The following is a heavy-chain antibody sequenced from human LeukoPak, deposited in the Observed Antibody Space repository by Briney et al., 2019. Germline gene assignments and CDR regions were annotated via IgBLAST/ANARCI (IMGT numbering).Heavy chain of an antibody. V-gene: IGHV3-21*01. J-gene: IGHJ4*02. D-gene: IGHD3-16*02. CDR2: ISSSSSYI. CDR3: AGAIGYDYVWGSYRHPDY. CDR1: GFTFSSYS. Sequence: GGSLRLSCAASGFTFSSYSMNWVRQAPGKGLEWVSSISSSSSYIYYADSVKGRFTISRDNAKNSLYLQMNSLRAEDTAVYYCAGAIGYDYVWGSYRHPDYWGQGTLVTVSS.